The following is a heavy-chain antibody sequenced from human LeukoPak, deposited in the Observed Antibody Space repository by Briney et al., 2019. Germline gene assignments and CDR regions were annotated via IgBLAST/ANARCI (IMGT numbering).Heavy chain of an antibody. CDR1: GFTVSSNY. D-gene: IGHD2-8*01. V-gene: IGHV3-53*01. Sequence: GGSLRLSCAASGFTVSSNYMSWVHQAPGKGLEWVSVIYSGGSTNYADSVKGRFTISRDNSKNTLYLQMNSLRAEDTAVYYCASGRLGYCTNGVCYDAFDIWGQGTMVTVSS. J-gene: IGHJ3*02. CDR3: ASGRLGYCTNGVCYDAFDI. CDR2: IYSGGST.